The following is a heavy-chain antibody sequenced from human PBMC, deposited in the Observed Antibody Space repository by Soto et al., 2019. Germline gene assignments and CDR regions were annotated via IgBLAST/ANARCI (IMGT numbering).Heavy chain of an antibody. V-gene: IGHV1-46*01. J-gene: IGHJ4*02. Sequence: QVQLVQSGAEVKKPGASEKVSCQASGYTFTKYFIQWIRQGPGQDLEWVGLINPAGGTTSYAQKFQGRVTMTRDTSTRTVFMELTSLRSDDTAVYFCARDGTFDIWGQGTLVTVSS. CDR3: ARDGTFDI. D-gene: IGHD1-7*01. CDR1: GYTFTKYF. CDR2: INPAGGTT.